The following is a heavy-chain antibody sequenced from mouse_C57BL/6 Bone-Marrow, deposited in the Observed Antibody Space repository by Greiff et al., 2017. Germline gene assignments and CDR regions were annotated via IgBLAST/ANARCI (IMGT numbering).Heavy chain of an antibody. CDR2: IDPSDSET. Sequence: QVHVKQSGAELVRPGSSVKLSCKASGYTFTSYWMHWVKQRPIQGLEWIGNIDPSDSETHYNQKFKDKATLTVDKSSSTAYMQLSSLTSEDSAVYYCARHGWLLAWFAYWGQGTLVTVSA. D-gene: IGHD2-3*01. J-gene: IGHJ3*01. V-gene: IGHV1-52*01. CDR3: ARHGWLLAWFAY. CDR1: GYTFTSYW.